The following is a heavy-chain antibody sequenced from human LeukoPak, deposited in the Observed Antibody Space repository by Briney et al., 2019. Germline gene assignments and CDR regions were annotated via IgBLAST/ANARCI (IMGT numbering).Heavy chain of an antibody. CDR2: IYYSGST. CDR1: GGSISDNNYY. D-gene: IGHD6-13*01. Sequence: PSETLSLTCIVSGGSISDNNYYWDWIRQPPGKGLEWIGNIYYSGSTYYDPSLKSRVTISVDTSKNQFSLKLSSVTAADTAVYYCARYSSSIGWFDPWGQGTLVTVSS. CDR3: ARYSSSIGWFDP. V-gene: IGHV4-39*01. J-gene: IGHJ5*02.